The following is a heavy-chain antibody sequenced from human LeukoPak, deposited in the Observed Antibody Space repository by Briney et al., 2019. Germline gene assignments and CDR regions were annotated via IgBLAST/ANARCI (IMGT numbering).Heavy chain of an antibody. V-gene: IGHV3-11*01. D-gene: IGHD4-17*01. CDR1: GFTFSDYY. CDR3: ARDKDYGDYGMDV. J-gene: IGHJ6*02. Sequence: GGSLRLSCAASGFTFSDYYMSWIRQAPGKGREWVSSISGGGSTIYYADSVKGRFTISRDNAKNSMYLQMNSLRAEDTAVYYCARDKDYGDYGMDVWGQGTTVTVSS. CDR2: ISGGGSTI.